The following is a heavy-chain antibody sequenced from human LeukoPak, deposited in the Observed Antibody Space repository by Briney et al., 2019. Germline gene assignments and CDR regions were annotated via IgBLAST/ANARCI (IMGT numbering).Heavy chain of an antibody. CDR3: AKDRSNYGNNYYYDMDV. J-gene: IGHJ6*02. Sequence: GGSLRLSCAASGFTFSSYGMHWVRQAPGKGLEWVAVVSYDGNNKYYAGSVKGRFTISRDNSKNTVYLQMNSLRPDDTAVYYCAKDRSNYGNNYYYDMDVWGQGTTVTVSS. D-gene: IGHD4-11*01. CDR1: GFTFSSYG. V-gene: IGHV3-30*18. CDR2: VSYDGNNK.